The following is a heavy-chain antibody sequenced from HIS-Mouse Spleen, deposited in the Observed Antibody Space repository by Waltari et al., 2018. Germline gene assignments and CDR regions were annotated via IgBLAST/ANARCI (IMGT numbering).Heavy chain of an antibody. J-gene: IGHJ2*01. CDR1: GGSISSSSYY. CDR3: AREIPYSSSWYDWYFDL. D-gene: IGHD6-13*01. CDR2: SYYSGST. V-gene: IGHV4-39*07. Sequence: QLQLQESGPGLVKPSETLSLTCTVSGGSISSSSYYWGWIRQPPGKGLEWIGRSYYSGSTHYHPSLKSRVTISVDTSKNQFSLKLSSVTAADTAVYYCAREIPYSSSWYDWYFDLWGRGTLVTVSS.